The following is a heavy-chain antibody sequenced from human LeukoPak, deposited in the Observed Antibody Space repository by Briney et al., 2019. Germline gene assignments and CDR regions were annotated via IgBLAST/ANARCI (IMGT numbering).Heavy chain of an antibody. Sequence: SVKLSCKASGGTFSSYAISWVRQAPGQGLEWMGEIIPIFGTANYAQKFQGRVTITTDESTSTAYMELSSLRSEDTAVYYCARASVRYFDWLLSFDYWGQGTLVTVSS. J-gene: IGHJ4*02. CDR2: IIPIFGTA. D-gene: IGHD3-9*01. CDR1: GGTFSSYA. CDR3: ARASVRYFDWLLSFDY. V-gene: IGHV1-69*05.